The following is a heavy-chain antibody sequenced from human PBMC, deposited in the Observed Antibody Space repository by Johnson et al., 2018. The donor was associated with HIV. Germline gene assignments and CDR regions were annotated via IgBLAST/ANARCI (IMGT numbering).Heavy chain of an antibody. D-gene: IGHD3-22*01. CDR1: GFTFSDSY. CDR2: ISGSDGAI. CDR3: ARGVRDSSGYPFAFDI. J-gene: IGHJ3*02. V-gene: IGHV3-11*01. Sequence: VQLVESGGGVVQPGGSLRLSCAASGFTFSDSYMNWIRQAPGKGLEWVSYISGSDGAIWYADSVKGRFTISRDNANNSLYLQMNSLRAEDTALYYCARGVRDSSGYPFAFDIWGQGTMVSVSS.